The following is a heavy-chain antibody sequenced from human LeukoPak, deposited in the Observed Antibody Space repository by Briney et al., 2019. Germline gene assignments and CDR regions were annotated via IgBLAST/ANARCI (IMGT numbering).Heavy chain of an antibody. D-gene: IGHD2-2*01. V-gene: IGHV3-7*01. J-gene: IGHJ4*02. CDR2: IKQDGSEK. CDR1: GFTFSSYW. Sequence: GGSLRLSCAASGFTFSSYWMSWVREAPGKGLEWVANIKQDGSEKYYVDSVKGRFTISRDNAKNSLYLQMNSLRAEDTAVYYCARVPSLLTSYADYWGQGTLVTVSS. CDR3: ARVPSLLTSYADY.